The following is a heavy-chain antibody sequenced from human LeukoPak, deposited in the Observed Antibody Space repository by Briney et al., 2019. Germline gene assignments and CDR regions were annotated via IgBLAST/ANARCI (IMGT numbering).Heavy chain of an antibody. V-gene: IGHV4-4*07. J-gene: IGHJ5*02. Sequence: TPSETLSLTCTVSGDSISSYYWSWLRQPAGRGLERVCRIYTSGSTNYNPSLKSRVTMSVDTSKNQFSLKLSSVTGEDTAVYYCARALVVPAATIQYNWLDHWGQGTLVTVSS. D-gene: IGHD2-2*01. CDR3: ARALVVPAATIQYNWLDH. CDR2: IYTSGST. CDR1: GDSISSYY.